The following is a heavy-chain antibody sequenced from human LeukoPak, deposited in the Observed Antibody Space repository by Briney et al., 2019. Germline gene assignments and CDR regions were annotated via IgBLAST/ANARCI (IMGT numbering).Heavy chain of an antibody. CDR1: GFTFSSYA. J-gene: IGHJ4*02. V-gene: IGHV3-23*01. D-gene: IGHD3-16*01. CDR2: IRGSGGST. CDR3: AKDDRFGGNFDY. Sequence: GGSLRLSCAASGFTFSSYAMSWVRQAPGKGLEWVSAIRGSGGSTYYADSVKGRFTISRDNSKNTLYLQMNSLRAEDTAVYYCAKDDRFGGNFDYWGQGTLVTVSS.